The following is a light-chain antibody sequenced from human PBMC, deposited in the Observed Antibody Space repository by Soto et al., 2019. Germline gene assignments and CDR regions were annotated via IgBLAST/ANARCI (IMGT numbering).Light chain of an antibody. V-gene: IGKV3-20*01. Sequence: EIVLTQSPGTLSLSPGERATLSCRASQSVSSSYLAWNQQKTGQAPRLLIYGASSRATGIPDRFSGSGSGTDFTLTISRLEPEDFAVYYCQQYGSSPETFGQGTKVDIK. J-gene: IGKJ1*01. CDR2: GAS. CDR3: QQYGSSPET. CDR1: QSVSSSY.